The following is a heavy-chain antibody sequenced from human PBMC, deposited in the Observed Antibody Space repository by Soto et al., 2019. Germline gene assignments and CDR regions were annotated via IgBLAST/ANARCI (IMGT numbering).Heavy chain of an antibody. Sequence: GASVKVSCKVSGYTLTELSMHWVRQAPGKGLEWMGGFDPEDGETIYAQKFQGRVTMTEDTSTDTAYMELSSLRSEDTAVYYCATVHPYYDFWSGYYTRWGQGTLVTVSS. CDR2: FDPEDGET. CDR1: GYTLTELS. CDR3: ATVHPYYDFWSGYYTR. J-gene: IGHJ4*02. V-gene: IGHV1-24*01. D-gene: IGHD3-3*01.